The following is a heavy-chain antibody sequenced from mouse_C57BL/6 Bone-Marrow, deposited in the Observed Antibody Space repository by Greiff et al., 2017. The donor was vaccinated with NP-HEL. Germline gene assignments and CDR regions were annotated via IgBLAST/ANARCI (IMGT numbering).Heavy chain of an antibody. CDR3: ARAEYDVGAWFAY. CDR2: IYPGGGYT. J-gene: IGHJ3*01. Sequence: QVQLQQSGAELVRPGTSVKMSCKASGYTFTNYWIGWAKQRPGHGLEWIGDIYPGGGYTNYNEKFKGKATLTADKSSSTAYMQFSSLTSEDSAIDYCARAEYDVGAWFAYWGQGTLVTVSA. D-gene: IGHD2-14*01. V-gene: IGHV1-63*01. CDR1: GYTFTNYW.